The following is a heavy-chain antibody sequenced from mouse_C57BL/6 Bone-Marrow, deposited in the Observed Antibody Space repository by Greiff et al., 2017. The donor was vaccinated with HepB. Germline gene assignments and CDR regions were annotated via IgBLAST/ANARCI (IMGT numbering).Heavy chain of an antibody. CDR3: TGDSTTVVGDY. CDR1: GFTFSSYA. CDR2: ISSGGDYI. V-gene: IGHV5-9-1*02. Sequence: EVKLVESGEGLVKPGGSLKLSCAASGFTFSSYAMSWVRQTPEKRLEWVAYISSGGDYIYYADTVKGRFTISRDNARNTLYLQMSSLKSEDTAMYYCTGDSTTVVGDYWGQGTTLTVSS. J-gene: IGHJ2*01. D-gene: IGHD1-1*01.